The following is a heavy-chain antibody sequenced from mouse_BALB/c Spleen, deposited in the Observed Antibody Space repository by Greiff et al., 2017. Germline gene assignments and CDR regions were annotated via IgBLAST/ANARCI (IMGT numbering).Heavy chain of an antibody. V-gene: IGHV2-6-7*01. D-gene: IGHD1-2*01. Sequence: QVQLKESGPGLVAPSQSLSITCTVSGFSLTGYGVNWVRQPPGKGLEWLGMIWGDGSTDYNSALKSRLSISKDNSKSQVFLKMNSLQTDDTARYYCASSHDYGHYYAMDYWGQGTSVTVSA. J-gene: IGHJ4*01. CDR3: ASSHDYGHYYAMDY. CDR1: GFSLTGYG. CDR2: IWGDGST.